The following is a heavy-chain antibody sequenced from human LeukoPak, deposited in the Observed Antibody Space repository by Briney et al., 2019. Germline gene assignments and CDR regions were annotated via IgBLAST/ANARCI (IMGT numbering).Heavy chain of an antibody. CDR3: ARDCSGGSCYFGSGWYFDL. V-gene: IGHV4-39*07. J-gene: IGHJ2*01. CDR1: GGSISSSSYY. CDR2: IYYSGST. Sequence: SETLSLTCTVSGGSISSSSYYWGWIRQPPGKGLEWIGSIYYSGSTYYNPSLKSRVTISVDTSKNQFSLKLSSVTAADTAVYYCARDCSGGSCYFGSGWYFDLWGRGTLVTVSS. D-gene: IGHD2-15*01.